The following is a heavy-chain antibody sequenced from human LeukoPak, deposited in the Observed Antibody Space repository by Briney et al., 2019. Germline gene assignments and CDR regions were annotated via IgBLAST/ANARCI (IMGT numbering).Heavy chain of an antibody. Sequence: GGSLRLSCIASGFSFGDYAMSWVRQAPGKGQEWVGFIRSKAYRGATKNAASVKDRFTISRDDSKSIAYLQMNSLKTEDTAIYYCTSVYDTSAYYHSGIDYWGQGTLVTVSS. V-gene: IGHV3-49*04. CDR2: IRSKAYRGAT. J-gene: IGHJ4*02. D-gene: IGHD3-22*01. CDR3: TSVYDTSAYYHSGIDY. CDR1: GFSFGDYA.